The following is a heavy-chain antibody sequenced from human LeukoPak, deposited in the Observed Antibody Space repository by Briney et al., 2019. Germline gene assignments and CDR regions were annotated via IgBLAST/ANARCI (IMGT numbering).Heavy chain of an antibody. CDR3: AKDSVRGGVWDYNYMDV. CDR2: ISYDGSNK. V-gene: IGHV3-30*18. CDR1: GFTFSSYG. D-gene: IGHD3-10*02. J-gene: IGHJ6*03. Sequence: PGRSLRLSCAASGFTFSSYGMHWVRQAPGKGLEWVAVISYDGSNKYYADSVKGRFTISRDNSKNTLYLQMNSLRAEDTAVYYCAKDSVRGGVWDYNYMDVWGKGTTVTVSS.